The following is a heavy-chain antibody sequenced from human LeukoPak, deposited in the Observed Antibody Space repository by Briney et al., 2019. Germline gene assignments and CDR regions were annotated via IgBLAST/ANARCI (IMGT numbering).Heavy chain of an antibody. CDR3: ARQEGSTREYNWFDP. J-gene: IGHJ5*02. Sequence: SETLSLTCTVSGGSISSSDYYWGWIRQPPGKGLEWIGTIYYSATSYYSGTSYFNPSLKSRVTISADTPKNQFCLKLSSVTAADTALYYCARQEGSTREYNWFDPWGQGTLVTVSS. V-gene: IGHV4-39*01. D-gene: IGHD3-10*01. CDR2: IYYSATSYYSGTS. CDR1: GGSISSSDYY.